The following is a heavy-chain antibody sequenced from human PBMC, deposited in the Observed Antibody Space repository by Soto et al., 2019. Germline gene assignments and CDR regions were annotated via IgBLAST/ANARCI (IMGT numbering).Heavy chain of an antibody. D-gene: IGHD7-27*01. V-gene: IGHV3-48*01. CDR3: VRAPNWAFDY. Sequence: PGGSLRLSCAASGFTFSIYSMNWVRQAPGKGLEWVSYIMPGSSHIFYADSVKGRFTISRDNDKNSLYLQMNNLRAEDTALYYCVRAPNWAFDYWAPGTLVTVSS. CDR2: IMPGSSHI. J-gene: IGHJ4*02. CDR1: GFTFSIYS.